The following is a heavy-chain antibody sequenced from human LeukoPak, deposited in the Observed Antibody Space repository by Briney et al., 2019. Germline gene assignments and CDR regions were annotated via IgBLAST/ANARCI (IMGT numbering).Heavy chain of an antibody. Sequence: ASVKVSCKASGYTFTSYRISWVPQAPGQGLEWMGWISDYNGNRNYAQKLQGRVTMTTDTSTSTAYMELRSLRSDDTAVYYCARADYDILTGYYNYYYYGMDVWGQGTTVTVSS. CDR3: ARADYDILTGYYNYYYYGMDV. J-gene: IGHJ6*02. CDR2: ISDYNGNR. D-gene: IGHD3-9*01. CDR1: GYTFTSYR. V-gene: IGHV1-18*01.